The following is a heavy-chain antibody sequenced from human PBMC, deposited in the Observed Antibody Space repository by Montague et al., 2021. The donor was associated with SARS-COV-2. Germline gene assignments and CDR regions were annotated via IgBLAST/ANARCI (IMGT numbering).Heavy chain of an antibody. J-gene: IGHJ2*01. CDR1: GGSISSGSYY. CDR2: IYYSGST. D-gene: IGHD2-8*02. CDR3: ARSDLSVIVLVVYATRGGYFDL. Sequence: SETLSLTCIVSGGSISSGSYYWGWIRQPPGKGLEWIGSIYYSGSTYYNPSLKSRVTISVDTSKNQFSLKLSSVTAADTAVYYCARSDLSVIVLVVYATRGGYFDLWGHGTLVTVSS. V-gene: IGHV4-39*07.